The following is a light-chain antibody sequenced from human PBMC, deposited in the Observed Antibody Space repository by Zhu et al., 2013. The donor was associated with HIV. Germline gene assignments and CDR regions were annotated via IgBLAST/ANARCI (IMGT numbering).Light chain of an antibody. J-gene: IGKJ1*01. Sequence: DIQMTQSPSSLSASVGDRVTITCRASQSISSYLNWYQQKPGKAPKLLIYAASSLQSGVPSRFSGDGSDTEFTLTISSLQPEDFATYYCQQLKTYPRTFGQGTEGG. CDR3: QQLKTYPRT. CDR1: QSISSY. V-gene: IGKV1-39*01. CDR2: AAS.